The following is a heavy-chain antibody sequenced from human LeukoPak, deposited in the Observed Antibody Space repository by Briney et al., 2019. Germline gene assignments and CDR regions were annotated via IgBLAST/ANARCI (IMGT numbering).Heavy chain of an antibody. V-gene: IGHV1-18*01. CDR1: GYTFTSYG. CDR2: ISAYSGNT. D-gene: IGHD3-3*01. J-gene: IGHJ4*02. Sequence: ASVKVSCKASGYTFTSYGISWVRQAPGQGLEWMGWISAYSGNTNYAQKLQGRVTMTTDTSTSTAYMELRSLRSDDTAVYYCARAPIFGVVYYFDYWGQGTLVTVSS. CDR3: ARAPIFGVVYYFDY.